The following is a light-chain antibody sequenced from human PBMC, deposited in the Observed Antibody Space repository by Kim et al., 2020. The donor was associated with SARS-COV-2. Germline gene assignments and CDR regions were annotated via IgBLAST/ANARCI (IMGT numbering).Light chain of an antibody. CDR1: QSVGSS. V-gene: IGKV3-11*01. Sequence: VSPGERATLSCRASQSVGSSLAWFQQRPGQAPRLLIYDASSRATGIPARFSGSGSGTEFTLTISSLESEDFAVYYCQQCNSWPRTFGQGTKVDIK. CDR3: QQCNSWPRT. CDR2: DAS. J-gene: IGKJ1*01.